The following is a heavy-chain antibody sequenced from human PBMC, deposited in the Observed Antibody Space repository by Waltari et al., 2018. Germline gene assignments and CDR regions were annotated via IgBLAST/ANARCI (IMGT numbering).Heavy chain of an antibody. D-gene: IGHD3-3*01. CDR1: AFPSNSYD. CDR2: TRDKANSYYT. CDR3: ARGVLRHYGHYCDY. Sequence: VQLVESGGGVVQPGGSLSLSCRAAAFPSNSYDRHWVRQAPGKGPEWLGRTRDKANSYYTEYATSVNGRFIISRDDSTNSMYLQMNNLKTEDTAVYYCARGVLRHYGHYCDYWGQGTLVTVSS. V-gene: IGHV3-72*01. J-gene: IGHJ4*02.